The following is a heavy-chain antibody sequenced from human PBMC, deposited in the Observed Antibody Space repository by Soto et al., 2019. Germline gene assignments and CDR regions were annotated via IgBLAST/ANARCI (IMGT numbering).Heavy chain of an antibody. V-gene: IGHV3-7*01. CDR1: GFTFSSYW. CDR2: IKQDGSEK. Sequence: GGSLRLSCAASGFTFSSYWMSWVRQAPGKGLEWVANIKQDGSEKYYVDSVKGRFTISRDNAKNSLYLQMNSLRAEDTAVYYCARRVPAAIPNPYYFDYWGQGTLVTVSS. CDR3: ARRVPAAIPNPYYFDY. J-gene: IGHJ4*02. D-gene: IGHD2-2*01.